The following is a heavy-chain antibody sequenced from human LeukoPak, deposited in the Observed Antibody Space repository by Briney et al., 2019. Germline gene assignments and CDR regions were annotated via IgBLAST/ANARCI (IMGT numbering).Heavy chain of an antibody. J-gene: IGHJ4*02. CDR2: ISDSGGRT. CDR1: GITLSNYG. Sequence: GGSLRLSCAVSGITLSNYGMSWVRQAPGKGLEWVAGISDSGGRTKYADSVKGRFTISRDNPKNTLFLQMNRLRAEATGVYFCAKRGVVIRVVLVGFHKEAYYFESWGQGALVTVSS. V-gene: IGHV3-23*01. D-gene: IGHD3/OR15-3a*01. CDR3: AKRGVVIRVVLVGFHKEAYYFES.